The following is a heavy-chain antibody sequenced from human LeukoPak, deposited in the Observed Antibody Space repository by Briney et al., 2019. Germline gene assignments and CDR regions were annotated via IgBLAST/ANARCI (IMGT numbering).Heavy chain of an antibody. CDR1: GFTFSRYS. J-gene: IGHJ4*02. CDR3: ASGDYPDY. Sequence: GGSLRLFCAASGFTFSRYSMHWVRQAPGKGLEWVSSISSSSSYIYYADPVKGRFTISRDNAKNSMYLQMNSLRAEDAAVYDCASGDYPDYWGQGTLVTVSS. V-gene: IGHV3-21*01. D-gene: IGHD4-17*01. CDR2: ISSSSSYI.